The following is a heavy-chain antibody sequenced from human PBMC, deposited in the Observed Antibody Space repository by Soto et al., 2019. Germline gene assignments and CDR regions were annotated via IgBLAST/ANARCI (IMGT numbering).Heavy chain of an antibody. J-gene: IGHJ6*03. V-gene: IGHV3-23*01. CDR3: AKIPHCSGGSCYLLRYYYYYMDV. Sequence: GGSLRLSCAASGFTFSSYAMSWVRQAPGKGLEWVSAISGSGGSTYYADSVKGRFTISRDNSKNTPYLQMNSLRAEDTAVYYCAKIPHCSGGSCYLLRYYYYYMDVWGKGTTVTVSS. CDR2: ISGSGGST. CDR1: GFTFSSYA. D-gene: IGHD2-15*01.